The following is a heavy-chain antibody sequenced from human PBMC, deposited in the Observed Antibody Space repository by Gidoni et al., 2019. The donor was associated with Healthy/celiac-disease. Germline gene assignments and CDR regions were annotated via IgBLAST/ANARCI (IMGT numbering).Heavy chain of an antibody. J-gene: IGHJ5*02. CDR2: IYWDDDK. D-gene: IGHD3-16*02. Sequence: QITLKESGPTLVKPTQTLTLTCPFSGFSLRTSGVGVGWIRPPPGKALEWLAIIYWDDDKRYRPSLKSRLNITKETSKNQVVLTRTNMEPVDTATYYCAQRPKLVEDDYVWGSYRRNWFEPGGQGTLVTVSS. CDR3: AQRPKLVEDDYVWGSYRRNWFEP. V-gene: IGHV2-5*02. CDR1: GFSLRTSGVG.